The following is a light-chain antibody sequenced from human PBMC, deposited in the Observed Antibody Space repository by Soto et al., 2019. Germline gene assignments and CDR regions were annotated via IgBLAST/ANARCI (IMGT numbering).Light chain of an antibody. J-gene: IGLJ2*01. CDR1: RSNIGNNA. V-gene: IGLV1-36*01. CDR2: YDD. CDR3: ASWGDSLNGVV. Sequence: QSVLTQPPSVSEAPRQRVTISCSGSRSNIGNNAVNWYQQFPGKAPKLLIYYDDLLSSGVSDRFSGSKSGTSASLAISGLQSEDEADYYCASWGDSLNGVVFGGGTKLTVL.